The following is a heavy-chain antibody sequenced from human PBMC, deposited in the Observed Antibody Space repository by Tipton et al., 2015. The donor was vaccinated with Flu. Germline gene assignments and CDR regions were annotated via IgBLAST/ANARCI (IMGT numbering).Heavy chain of an antibody. J-gene: IGHJ2*01. CDR2: IYTSGST. D-gene: IGHD6-13*01. Sequence: TLSLTCTVSGGSTSSYYWSWIRQPAGKGLEWIGRIYTSGSTNYNPSLKSRVTMSVDTSKNQFSLKLSSVTAADTAVYYCARSARIAAGYWYFDLWGRGTLVTVSS. V-gene: IGHV4-4*07. CDR1: GGSTSSYY. CDR3: ARSARIAAGYWYFDL.